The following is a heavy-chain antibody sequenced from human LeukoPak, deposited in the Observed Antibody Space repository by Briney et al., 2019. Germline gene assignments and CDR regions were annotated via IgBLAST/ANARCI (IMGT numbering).Heavy chain of an antibody. CDR3: ARHSRSVDYGSGSYTWDY. CDR2: IYYSGST. D-gene: IGHD3-10*01. J-gene: IGHJ4*02. V-gene: IGHV4-39*01. CDR1: GFTFSNYA. Sequence: GSLRLSCAASGFTFSNYAMSWVRQPPGKGLEWIGTIYYSGSTYYNVSLKSRVTISVDTSRNSFSPKLSSVTAADTAVYYCARHSRSVDYGSGSYTWDYWGQGTLVTVSS.